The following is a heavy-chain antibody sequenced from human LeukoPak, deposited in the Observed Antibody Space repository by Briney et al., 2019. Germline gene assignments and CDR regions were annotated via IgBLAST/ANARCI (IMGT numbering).Heavy chain of an antibody. V-gene: IGHV1-2*06. CDR3: ALYYDFWSGYYHFDY. Sequence: ASVKVSCKPSGYTFTGYYMHWVRQAPGPGLEWMGRINPNSGGTNYAQKFQGRVTMTKNISINTAYMELSSLRSGDTAVYYCALYYDFWSGYYHFDYWGQGTLVTVSS. CDR2: INPNSGGT. D-gene: IGHD3-3*01. J-gene: IGHJ4*02. CDR1: GYTFTGYY.